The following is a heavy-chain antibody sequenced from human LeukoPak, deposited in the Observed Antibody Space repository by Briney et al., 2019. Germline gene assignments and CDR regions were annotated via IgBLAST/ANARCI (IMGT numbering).Heavy chain of an antibody. Sequence: GGSLRLSCAASGFTFSSYGMHWVRQAPGKGLEWVAVISYDADSVKGRFTISRDNSKNTLYLRMNSLRAEDTAVYYCAKGQQLVGYYYYGMDVWGQGTTVTVSS. CDR3: AKGQQLVGYYYYGMDV. J-gene: IGHJ6*02. D-gene: IGHD6-13*01. CDR1: GFTFSSYG. V-gene: IGHV3-30*18. CDR2: ISYD.